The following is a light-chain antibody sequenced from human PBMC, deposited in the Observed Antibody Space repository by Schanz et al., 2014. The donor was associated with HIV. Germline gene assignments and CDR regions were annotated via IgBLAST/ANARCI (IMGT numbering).Light chain of an antibody. CDR2: EVS. CDR1: NSDVGSYNL. Sequence: QSVLTQPASVSGSPGQSITISCTGTNSDVGSYNLVSWYQQHPGKAPQLMIYEVSKRPSGVSNRLSGSKSGNTASLTISGLQADDEGDYYCTSYTTTRTVAFGGGTKLTVL. V-gene: IGLV2-14*02. CDR3: TSYTTTRTVA. J-gene: IGLJ2*01.